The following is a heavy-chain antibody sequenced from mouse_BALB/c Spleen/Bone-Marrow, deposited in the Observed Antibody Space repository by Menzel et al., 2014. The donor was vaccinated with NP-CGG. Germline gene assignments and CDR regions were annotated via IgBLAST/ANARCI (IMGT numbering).Heavy chain of an antibody. Sequence: EVMLVESGGGSVQPKGSLKLSCAASGFTFNTYAMNWVRQAPGKGLEWVARIRSKGNNYATYYGDSVKDRSTISRDDSQSMLYLQTNNLKTEDTAMYYCVRHMDYWGQGTSVIVSS. J-gene: IGHJ4*01. CDR3: VRHMDY. CDR1: GFTFNTYA. V-gene: IGHV10-1*02. CDR2: IRSKGNNYAT.